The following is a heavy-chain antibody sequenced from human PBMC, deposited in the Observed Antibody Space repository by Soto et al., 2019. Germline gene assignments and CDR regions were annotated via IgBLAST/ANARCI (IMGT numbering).Heavy chain of an antibody. CDR2: ISGRGGST. Sequence: EVQLLESGGGLVQPGGSLRLSCAASGFTFSSYAMSWVRQAPGKGLEWVSAISGRGGSTYYAASAKGRFTTSRDNSKNALYLQMNSLIAEDTAVYYCAKDQSYYYHTDVWGKGTTVTVSS. V-gene: IGHV3-23*01. CDR1: GFTFSSYA. J-gene: IGHJ6*03. CDR3: AKDQSYYYHTDV.